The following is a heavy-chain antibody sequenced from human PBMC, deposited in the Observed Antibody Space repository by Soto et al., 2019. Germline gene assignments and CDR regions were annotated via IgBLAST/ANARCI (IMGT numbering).Heavy chain of an antibody. CDR1: GFIFSEST. V-gene: IGHV3-64D*06. D-gene: IGHD2-15*01. J-gene: IGHJ4*02. CDR2: VSTSGRST. Sequence: GGSLRLSCSASGFIFSESTIYWVRQVPGRGLEAISAVSTSGRSTYYADSVKDRFTISRDNSKNTLFLQMGSLRPEDTAIYYCVKQAHGLDGVAFDYWGQGTQVTVSS. CDR3: VKQAHGLDGVAFDY.